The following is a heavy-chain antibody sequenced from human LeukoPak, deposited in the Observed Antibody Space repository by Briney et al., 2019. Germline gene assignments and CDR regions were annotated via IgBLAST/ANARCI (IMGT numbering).Heavy chain of an antibody. V-gene: IGHV3-74*01. D-gene: IGHD5-18*01. J-gene: IGHJ6*03. CDR3: ARDPELWLPLMDV. CDR2: INSDGSSA. CDR1: GFTFSTFA. Sequence: GGSLRLSCAASGFTFSTFAMIWVRQPPGKGLLWVSRINSDGSSATYADSVKGRFTISRDNAKNTLYLQMNSLRAEDTAVYYCARDPELWLPLMDVWGKGTTVTVSS.